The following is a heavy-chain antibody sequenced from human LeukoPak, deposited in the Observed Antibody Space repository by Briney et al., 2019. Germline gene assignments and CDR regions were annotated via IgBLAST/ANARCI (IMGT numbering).Heavy chain of an antibody. CDR1: GFTFDDYG. Sequence: PGGSLRLSCAASGFTFDDYGMSWVRQAPGKGLEWVSGINWNGGSTGYADSVKGRFTISRDNAKNSLYLQMNSLRAEDTALYQCARTYYDFSYYMDVWGKGTTVTVSS. D-gene: IGHD3-3*01. V-gene: IGHV3-20*01. J-gene: IGHJ6*03. CDR2: INWNGGST. CDR3: ARTYYDFSYYMDV.